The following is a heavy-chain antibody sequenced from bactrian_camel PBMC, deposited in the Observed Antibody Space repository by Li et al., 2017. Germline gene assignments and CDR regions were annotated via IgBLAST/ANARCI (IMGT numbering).Heavy chain of an antibody. Sequence: QLVESGGGLVQPGGSLRLSCADSEFTFASYWMYWVRQAPGKGLEWVSTIRSGGGTTVYADSVKGRFTISRDNAKNTVHLQIDNLKPEDTAVYYCVASGFTYWGQGTQVTVS. CDR1: EFTFASYW. V-gene: IGHV3S25*01. CDR3: VASGFTY. CDR2: IRSGGGTT. D-gene: IGHD1*01. J-gene: IGHJ4*01.